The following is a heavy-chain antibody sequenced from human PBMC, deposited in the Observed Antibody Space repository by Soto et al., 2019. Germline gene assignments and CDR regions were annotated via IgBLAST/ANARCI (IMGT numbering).Heavy chain of an antibody. J-gene: IGHJ4*02. V-gene: IGHV3-23*01. CDR3: AKVKSRVAQQLGGGFDY. CDR1: GFTFSSYA. Sequence: EVQLLESGGGLVQPGGSLRLSCAASGFTFSSYAMSWVRQAPGKGLEWVSAISGSGGSTYYADSVKGRFTISRDNSKNTLYLQMNSLRAEDTGVYYCAKVKSRVAQQLGGGFDYWGQGTLVTVSS. D-gene: IGHD6-13*01. CDR2: ISGSGGST.